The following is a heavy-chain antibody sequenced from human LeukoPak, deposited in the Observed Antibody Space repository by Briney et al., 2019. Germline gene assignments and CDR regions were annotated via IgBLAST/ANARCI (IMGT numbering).Heavy chain of an antibody. Sequence: GGSLRLSCAASGFTFSSYAMTWVRQAPGKGLEWVSVISGSGGSTYYADSVKGRFTISRDNSKNRLYLQMNSLRAEDTAVYYCARVLRYCSGGNCYSGGLGYMDVWGKGTTVTISS. CDR3: ARVLRYCSGGNCYSGGLGYMDV. D-gene: IGHD2-15*01. CDR2: ISGSGGST. J-gene: IGHJ6*03. CDR1: GFTFSSYA. V-gene: IGHV3-23*01.